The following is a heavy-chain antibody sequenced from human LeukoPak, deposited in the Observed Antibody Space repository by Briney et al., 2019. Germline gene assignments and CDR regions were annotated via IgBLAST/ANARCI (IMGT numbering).Heavy chain of an antibody. D-gene: IGHD3-22*01. CDR3: ARRVSDPLKVDY. CDR2: IYYSGST. CDR1: GGSISSNNYF. V-gene: IGHV4-39*01. J-gene: IGHJ4*02. Sequence: SETLSLTCTVSGGSISSNNYFWGWIRQPPGKGLEWIGSIYYSGSTYYNPSLKSRITISVDTSKNQFSLKLSSVTAADTAVYYCARRVSDPLKVDYWGQGTLVTVSS.